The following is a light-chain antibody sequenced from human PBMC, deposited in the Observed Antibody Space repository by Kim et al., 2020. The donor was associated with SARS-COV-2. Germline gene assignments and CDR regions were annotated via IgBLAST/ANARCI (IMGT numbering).Light chain of an antibody. CDR2: RNN. J-gene: IGLJ3*02. Sequence: RPPATHHCTGNSNNVGTQGAALLQQHPGHPPKLLSYRNNNRPSGISERLSASRSGNTASLTITGLQPEDEADYYCSAWDSSLSAWVFGGGTQLTVL. CDR3: SAWDSSLSAWV. CDR1: SNNVGTQG. V-gene: IGLV10-54*01.